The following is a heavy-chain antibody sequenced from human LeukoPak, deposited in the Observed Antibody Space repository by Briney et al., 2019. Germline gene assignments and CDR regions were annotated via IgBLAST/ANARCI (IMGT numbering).Heavy chain of an antibody. J-gene: IGHJ6*04. CDR3: ARATTTAITTSVRRANYYYGMDV. V-gene: IGHV4-59*01. CDR1: GGSISSYY. CDR2: IYYSGST. Sequence: SETLSLTCTVSGGSISSYYWSWIRQPPGKGLEWIGYIYYSGSTNYNPSLKSRVTISVDTSKNQFSLKLSSVTAADTAVYYCARATTTAITTSVRRANYYYGMDVWGKGTTVTVSS. D-gene: IGHD2-21*02.